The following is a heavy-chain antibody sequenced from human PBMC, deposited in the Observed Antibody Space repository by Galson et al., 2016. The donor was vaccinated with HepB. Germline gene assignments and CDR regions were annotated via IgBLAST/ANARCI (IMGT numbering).Heavy chain of an antibody. Sequence: SLRLSCAASEFTFSSYWMHWVRQAPGKGLVWVSRINSDESSTSCADSVKGRFTISRDNAKNTLYLQMNSLRAEDTAVYYCARGLTRAPRSTFEYWGQGALVTVSS. V-gene: IGHV3-74*01. D-gene: IGHD6-6*01. J-gene: IGHJ4*02. CDR3: ARGLTRAPRSTFEY. CDR1: EFTFSSYW. CDR2: INSDESST.